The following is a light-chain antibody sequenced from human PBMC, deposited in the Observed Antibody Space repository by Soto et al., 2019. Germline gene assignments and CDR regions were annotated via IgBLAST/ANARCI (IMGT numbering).Light chain of an antibody. CDR3: EQYIGSPLT. CDR2: GAS. J-gene: IGKJ4*01. CDR1: ETIRSNS. V-gene: IGKV3-20*01. Sequence: EIVWTQSPGTLSLSPGERATLSCRASETIRSNSLAWYQQKPGQTPTLLIYGASRRATGIPDRFSGGGSGTDFTLTISRLEPEDFAVYYCEQYIGSPLTFGGGTKVDI.